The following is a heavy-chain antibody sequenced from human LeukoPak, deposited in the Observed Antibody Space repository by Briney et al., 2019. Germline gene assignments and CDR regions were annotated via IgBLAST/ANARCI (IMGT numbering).Heavy chain of an antibody. CDR3: ASTWELRAREPAYNWFDP. CDR2: IIPIFGTA. V-gene: IGHV1-69*13. J-gene: IGHJ5*02. CDR1: GYTFTGYY. Sequence: SVKVSCKASGYTFTGYYMHWVRQAPGQGLEWMGGIIPIFGTANYAQKFQGRVTITADESTSTAYMELSSLRSEDTAVYYCASTWELRAREPAYNWFDPWGQGTLVTVSS. D-gene: IGHD1-26*01.